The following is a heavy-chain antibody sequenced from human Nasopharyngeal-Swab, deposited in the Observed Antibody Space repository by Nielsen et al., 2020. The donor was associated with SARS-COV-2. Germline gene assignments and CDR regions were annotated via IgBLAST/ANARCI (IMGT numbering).Heavy chain of an antibody. CDR1: GYTLTGLP. J-gene: IGHJ3*02. CDR2: VVPEDGEP. V-gene: IGHV1-24*01. CDR3: ASEGSGVFGVVIYAFDI. Sequence: ASVKVSCKVSGYTLTGLPIHWVRQAPEKGLEWMGTVVPEDGEPIYAQNFQGRVTMTEDTSTYTAYLELSSLRSEDTAVYYCASEGSGVFGVVIYAFDIWGPGTLVTVSS. D-gene: IGHD3-3*01.